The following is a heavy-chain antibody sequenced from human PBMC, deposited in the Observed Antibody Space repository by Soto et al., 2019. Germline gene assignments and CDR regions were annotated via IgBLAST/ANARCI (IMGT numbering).Heavy chain of an antibody. V-gene: IGHV4-31*03. D-gene: IGHD3-10*01. Sequence: SETLSLTCTVSGGSISSGGYYWSWIRQHPGKGLEWIGYIYYSGSTYYNPSLKSRVTISVDTSKNQFSLKLSSVTAADTAVYYCARDIVTMVRGVIRVGGFDPWGQGTLVTVSS. CDR2: IYYSGST. CDR3: ARDIVTMVRGVIRVGGFDP. J-gene: IGHJ5*02. CDR1: GGSISSGGYY.